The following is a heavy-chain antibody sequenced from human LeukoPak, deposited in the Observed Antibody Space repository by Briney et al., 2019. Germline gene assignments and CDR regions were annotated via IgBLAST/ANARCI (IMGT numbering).Heavy chain of an antibody. Sequence: ASVKVSCKASGYTFSNYDINWVRQAPGQGLEWMGWINPNSGGTNYAQKFQGRVTMTRDTSISTAYMELSRLRSDDTAVYYCARDGSSWANWFDPWGQGTLVTVSS. V-gene: IGHV1-2*02. CDR1: GYTFSNYD. CDR3: ARDGSSWANWFDP. CDR2: INPNSGGT. J-gene: IGHJ5*02. D-gene: IGHD6-13*01.